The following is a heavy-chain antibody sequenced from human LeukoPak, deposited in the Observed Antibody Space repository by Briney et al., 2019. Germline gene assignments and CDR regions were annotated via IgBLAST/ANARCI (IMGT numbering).Heavy chain of an antibody. V-gene: IGHV1-2*02. CDR2: INPNSGDT. J-gene: IGHJ4*02. CDR3: ATHGGSYGEYANNY. Sequence: ASVKLSCKASGYSFTGYYMHWVRQAPGQGLEWMGWINPNSGDTNYAQKFPGSVTTTRDTSIRTAYMELSTLRSDDAAVYYCATHGGSYGEYANNYGGQGTLVIVSS. D-gene: IGHD4-17*01. CDR1: GYSFTGYY.